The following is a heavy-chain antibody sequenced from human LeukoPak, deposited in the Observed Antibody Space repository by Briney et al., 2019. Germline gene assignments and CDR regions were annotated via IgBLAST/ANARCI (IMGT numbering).Heavy chain of an antibody. Sequence: GGSLRLSCVASGFTFSSYEMNWVRQAPGTGLEWVSYISSSGSTIYYADSVKGRFTISRDNAKNSLYLQMNSLRADDAAVYYCVRHRYGSTWKFDCWGQGTPVTVSS. V-gene: IGHV3-48*03. CDR3: VRHRYGSTWKFDC. D-gene: IGHD6-13*01. CDR1: GFTFSSYE. CDR2: ISSSGSTI. J-gene: IGHJ4*02.